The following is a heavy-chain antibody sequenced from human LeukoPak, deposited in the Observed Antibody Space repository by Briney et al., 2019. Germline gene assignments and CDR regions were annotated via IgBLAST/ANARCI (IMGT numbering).Heavy chain of an antibody. CDR3: ASRAGAYSHPYDY. CDR1: GFTVSSNS. V-gene: IGHV3-53*01. J-gene: IGHJ4*02. Sequence: GSLRLSCTVSGFTVSSNSMSWVRQAPGKGLEWVSFIYSDNTHYSDSVKGRFTISRDNSNNTLYLQMNSLRAEDTAVYYCASRAGAYSHPYDYWGQGTLVTVSS. D-gene: IGHD4/OR15-4a*01. CDR2: IYSDNT.